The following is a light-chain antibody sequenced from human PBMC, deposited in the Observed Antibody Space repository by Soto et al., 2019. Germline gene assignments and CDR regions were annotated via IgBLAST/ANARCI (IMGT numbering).Light chain of an antibody. CDR1: SSDVGAYNY. V-gene: IGLV2-14*03. J-gene: IGLJ1*01. CDR3: SSFPRSNAHV. CDR2: DVS. Sequence: QSALTQPASVSGSPGQSITISCTGTSSDVGAYNYVSWYQQHPGKVPKLMIYDVSDRPSGVSNRSSGSKSGNTASLTISGLQAEDEADYYCSSFPRSNAHVFGTGTKLTVL.